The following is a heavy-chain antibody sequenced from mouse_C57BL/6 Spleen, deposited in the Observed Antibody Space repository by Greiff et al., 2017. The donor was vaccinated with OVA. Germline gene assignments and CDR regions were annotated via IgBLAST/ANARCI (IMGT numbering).Heavy chain of an antibody. Sequence: EVHLVESGGGLVQTGGSLSLSCAASGFTFTDYYMSWVRQPPGKALEWLGFIRNKANGYTTEYSASVKGRFTISRDNSQSILYLQMNALRAEDSATYYCARYPRGYFDVWGTGTTVTVSS. V-gene: IGHV7-3*01. CDR3: ARYPRGYFDV. CDR1: GFTFTDYY. D-gene: IGHD2-10*02. J-gene: IGHJ1*03. CDR2: IRNKANGYTT.